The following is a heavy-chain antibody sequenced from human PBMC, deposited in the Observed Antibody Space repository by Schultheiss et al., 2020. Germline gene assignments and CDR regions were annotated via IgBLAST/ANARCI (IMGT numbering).Heavy chain of an antibody. Sequence: SQTLSLTCGVSGGSFSAFYWSGIRQPPGKGLEWIGYSYYSGSTYYNPSLKSRVTISVDTSKNQFSLKLSSVTAADTAVYYCARVPYYYYDSSGYYPDYWGQGTLVTVSS. CDR3: ARVPYYYYDSSGYYPDY. CDR2: SYYSGST. D-gene: IGHD3-22*01. V-gene: IGHV4-30-4*01. J-gene: IGHJ4*02. CDR1: GGSFSAFY.